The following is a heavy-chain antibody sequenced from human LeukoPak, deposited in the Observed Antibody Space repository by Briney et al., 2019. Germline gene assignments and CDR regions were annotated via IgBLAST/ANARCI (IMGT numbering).Heavy chain of an antibody. V-gene: IGHV3-30*03. J-gene: IGHJ4*02. CDR2: ISYDGSNK. D-gene: IGHD4-17*01. CDR1: GFTFSSYG. Sequence: PGRSLRLSCAASGFTFSSYGMHWVRQAPGKGLEWVAVISYDGSNKYYADSVKGRFTISRDNSKNTLYLQMNSLRAEDTAVYYCARDDFPTVTTRYFDYWGQGTLVTVSS. CDR3: ARDDFPTVTTRYFDY.